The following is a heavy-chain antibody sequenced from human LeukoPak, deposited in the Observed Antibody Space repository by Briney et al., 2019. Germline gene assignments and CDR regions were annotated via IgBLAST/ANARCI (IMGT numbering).Heavy chain of an antibody. V-gene: IGHV3-23*01. D-gene: IGHD2/OR15-2a*01. J-gene: IGHJ4*02. CDR2: INNSGGST. Sequence: GGSLRLSCAASGFTFSSYAMSWVRQAPGKGLEWVSTINNSGGSTFHADSVKGRFTISRDNSKNTLYLQMNSLRAEDTAVYYCARQNTVFDYWGQGTLVTVSS. CDR3: ARQNTVFDY. CDR1: GFTFSSYA.